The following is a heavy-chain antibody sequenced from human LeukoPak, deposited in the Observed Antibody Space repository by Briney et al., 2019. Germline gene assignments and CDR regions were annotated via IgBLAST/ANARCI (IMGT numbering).Heavy chain of an antibody. CDR1: GYTFTSYY. CDR3: ARATIYDSSGWFFDY. CDR2: INPSGGST. D-gene: IGHD6-19*01. Sequence: GASVKVSCKASGYTFTSYYMHWVRQAPGQGLEWMGIINPSGGSTSYAQKFQGRVTMTRDTSTSTVYMELSSLRSEDTAVYYYARATIYDSSGWFFDYWGQGTLVTVSS. V-gene: IGHV1-46*01. J-gene: IGHJ4*02.